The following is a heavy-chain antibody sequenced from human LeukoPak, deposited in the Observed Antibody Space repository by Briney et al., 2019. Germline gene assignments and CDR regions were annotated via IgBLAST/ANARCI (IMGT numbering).Heavy chain of an antibody. Sequence: SETLSLTCTVSGGSVSSSNYYWGWIRQPPGKGLELIGSIFYSGGTYYNPSLRSRVTMAVDTSKNQFSLKLSSVTAADTAVYYCARHTRLLRNYFDYWGQGTLVTVSS. CDR2: IFYSGGT. D-gene: IGHD2-15*01. CDR3: ARHTRLLRNYFDY. J-gene: IGHJ4*02. CDR1: GGSVSSSNYY. V-gene: IGHV4-39*01.